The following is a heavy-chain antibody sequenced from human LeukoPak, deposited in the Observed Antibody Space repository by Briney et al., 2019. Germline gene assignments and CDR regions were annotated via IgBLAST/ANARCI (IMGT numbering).Heavy chain of an antibody. D-gene: IGHD4-17*01. Sequence: GGSLRLSCAASGFTFSNAWMSWVRQAPGKGLEWVGRIKSKTDGGTTDYAAPVKGRFTISRDDSKNTLYLHMNSLKTEDTAVYYCTTAHGDLDFDYWGQGTLVTVSS. J-gene: IGHJ4*02. V-gene: IGHV3-15*01. CDR3: TTAHGDLDFDY. CDR2: IKSKTDGGTT. CDR1: GFTFSNAW.